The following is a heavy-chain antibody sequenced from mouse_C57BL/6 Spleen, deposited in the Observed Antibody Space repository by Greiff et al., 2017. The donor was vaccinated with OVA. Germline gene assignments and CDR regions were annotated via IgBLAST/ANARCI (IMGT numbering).Heavy chain of an antibody. J-gene: IGHJ4*01. CDR2: IWRGGST. CDR1: GFSLTSYG. V-gene: IGHV2-5*01. Sequence: QVQLQQSGPGLVQPSQSLSITCTVSGFSLTSYGVHWVRQSPGKGLEWLGVIWRGGSTDYNAAFMSRLSITKDNSKSQVVFKMNSLKADDTAIYYCAKMGTAQAYYYAMDYWGQGTSVTVSS. CDR3: AKMGTAQAYYYAMDY. D-gene: IGHD3-2*02.